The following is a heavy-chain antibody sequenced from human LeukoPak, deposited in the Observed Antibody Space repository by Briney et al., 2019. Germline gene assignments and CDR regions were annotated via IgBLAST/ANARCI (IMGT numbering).Heavy chain of an antibody. Sequence: SGTLSLTCTVSGGSISSNYWSWIRQPPGKGLEWIGYIYYSGSTNYNPSLKSRVTISVDTSKNQFSLKLSSVTAADTAVYYCARTHPYYGMDVWGQGTTVTVSS. CDR2: IYYSGST. J-gene: IGHJ6*02. CDR1: GGSISSNY. CDR3: ARTHPYYGMDV. V-gene: IGHV4-59*01.